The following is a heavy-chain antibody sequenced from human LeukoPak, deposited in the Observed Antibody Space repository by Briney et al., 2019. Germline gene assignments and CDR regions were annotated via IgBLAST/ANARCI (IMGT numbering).Heavy chain of an antibody. CDR2: INHSGTT. CDR3: ARGISPTAMATVRFDY. V-gene: IGHV4-34*01. Sequence: PSETLSLTCAVYGVSFSGYYWSWIRQPPGKGLEWIGEINHSGTTNYNPSLKSRVTISVDTSKNQFSLKLSSVTAADTAVYYCARGISPTAMATVRFDYWGQGTLVTVSS. J-gene: IGHJ4*02. D-gene: IGHD5-18*01. CDR1: GVSFSGYY.